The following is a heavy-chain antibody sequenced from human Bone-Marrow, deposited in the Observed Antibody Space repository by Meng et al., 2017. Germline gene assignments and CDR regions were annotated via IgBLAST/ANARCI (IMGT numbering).Heavy chain of an antibody. Sequence: GSLRLSCAVSGYSISSGYYWGWIRQPPGKGLEWIGSIYYSGSTYYNPSLKSRVTISVDTSKNQFSLKLSSVTAADTAVYYCARDPASPYSSSWYYYYYGMDVWGQGTTVTVSS. CDR2: IYYSGST. CDR3: ARDPASPYSSSWYYYYYGMDV. V-gene: IGHV4-38-2*02. CDR1: GYSISSGYY. D-gene: IGHD6-13*01. J-gene: IGHJ6*02.